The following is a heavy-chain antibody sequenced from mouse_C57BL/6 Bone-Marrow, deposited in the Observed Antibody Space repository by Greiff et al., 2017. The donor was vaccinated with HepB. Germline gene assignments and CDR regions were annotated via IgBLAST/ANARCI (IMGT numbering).Heavy chain of an antibody. CDR2: IDPSDSNN. CDR3: ASERGLLRFDY. J-gene: IGHJ2*01. D-gene: IGHD1-1*01. CDR1: GYTFTSYW. V-gene: IGHV1-69*01. Sequence: VQLQQSGAELVMPGASVKLSCKASGYTFTSYWMHWVKQRPGQGLEWIGEIDPSDSNNNYNQKFKGKTTLTVDKSSSTAYMQLSSLTSEDSAVYYCASERGLLRFDYWGQGTTLTVSS.